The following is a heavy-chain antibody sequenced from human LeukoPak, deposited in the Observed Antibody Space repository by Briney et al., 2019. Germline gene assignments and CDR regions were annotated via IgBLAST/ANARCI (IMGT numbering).Heavy chain of an antibody. CDR2: IYYSGST. J-gene: IGHJ4*02. CDR3: ARLQRVGNSGYYFDY. D-gene: IGHD3-22*01. Sequence: PSETLSLTCTVSGGSISSYYWSWIRQPPGKGLERIGYIYYSGSTNYNPSLKSRLTISVDTSKNQFSLKLSSVTAADTAVYYCARLQRVGNSGYYFDYWGQGTLVTVSS. CDR1: GGSISSYY. V-gene: IGHV4-59*08.